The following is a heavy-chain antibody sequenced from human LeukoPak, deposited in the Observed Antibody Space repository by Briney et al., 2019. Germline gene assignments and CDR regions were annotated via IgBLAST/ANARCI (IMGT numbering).Heavy chain of an antibody. D-gene: IGHD6-19*01. Sequence: SETLSLTCTVSGDSISSFYWSWTRHSTGKGLEWIGYIYYSGSTKYKPSLKSRVTISVDTSKNQFSLKLSSVTAAHTAVYYCAREVAGTDYFDYWGQGTLVTVSS. CDR1: GDSISSFY. CDR2: IYYSGST. J-gene: IGHJ4*02. CDR3: AREVAGTDYFDY. V-gene: IGHV4-59*12.